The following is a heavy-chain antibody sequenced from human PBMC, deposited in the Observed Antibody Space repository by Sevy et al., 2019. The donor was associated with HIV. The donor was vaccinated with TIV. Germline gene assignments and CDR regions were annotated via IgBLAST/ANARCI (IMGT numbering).Heavy chain of an antibody. J-gene: IGHJ3*02. Sequence: GGSLRLSCAASGFTFSSYAMSWVRQAPGKGLEWVSAISGSGGSTDYADSVKGRFTMSRDNSKNTLYLQMNSLRAEDTAVYYCPRAGLEGSPGIVVVVAAIPDAFDIWGQGTMVTVSS. CDR3: PRAGLEGSPGIVVVVAAIPDAFDI. V-gene: IGHV3-23*01. D-gene: IGHD2-15*01. CDR2: ISGSGGST. CDR1: GFTFSSYA.